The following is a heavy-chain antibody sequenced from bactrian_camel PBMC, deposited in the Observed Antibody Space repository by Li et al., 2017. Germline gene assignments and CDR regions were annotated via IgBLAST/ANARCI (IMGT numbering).Heavy chain of an antibody. V-gene: IGHV3S40*01. Sequence: VQLVESGGGSVQAGGSLRLSCAASGFTLSHAGMSWVRQAPGKEVEWIAACNAVGTPTYYADSVKGRFTVTQPNAENTAYLQMNSLKPEDTAMYYCAARGPYCYTKLSVRDGGFGFSEYRYWGQGTQVTVS. CDR3: AARGPYCYTKLSVRDGGFGFSEYRY. CDR1: GFTLSHAG. J-gene: IGHJ4*01. CDR2: CNAVGTPT. D-gene: IGHD2*01.